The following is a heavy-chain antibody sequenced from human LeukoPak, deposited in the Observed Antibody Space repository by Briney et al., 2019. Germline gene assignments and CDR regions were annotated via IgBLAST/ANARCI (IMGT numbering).Heavy chain of an antibody. Sequence: PSETLSLTCTVSGGSISSSTYYWGWIRQPPGKGLEWIGSIYYSGNTYYNPSLKSRVTISVDTSKNQFSLKLSSVTAADTAVYYCSRRLRDRVDYWGQGTLVIVSS. D-gene: IGHD5-12*01. CDR3: SRRLRDRVDY. J-gene: IGHJ4*02. CDR1: GGSISSSTYY. V-gene: IGHV4-39*01. CDR2: IYYSGNT.